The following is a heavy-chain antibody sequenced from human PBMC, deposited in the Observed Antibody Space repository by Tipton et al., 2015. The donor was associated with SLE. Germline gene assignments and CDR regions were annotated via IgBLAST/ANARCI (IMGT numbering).Heavy chain of an antibody. CDR2: ISASRLYI. J-gene: IGHJ4*02. CDR1: GFTFSSYT. D-gene: IGHD4-17*01. CDR3: ARVVSYGDFDY. V-gene: IGHV3-21*01. Sequence: SLRLSCEASGFTFSSYTMNWVRQAPGKGLEWVSSISASRLYIYYADSVKGRFTISRNNAKNSLFLQLNSLRAEDTAVYYCARVVSYGDFDYWGPGTLVTVSS.